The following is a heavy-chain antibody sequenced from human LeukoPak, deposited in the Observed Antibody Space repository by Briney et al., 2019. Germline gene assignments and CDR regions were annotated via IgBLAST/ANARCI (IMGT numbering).Heavy chain of an antibody. V-gene: IGHV3-48*03. CDR1: GFTFSSYE. Sequence: PGGSLRLSRAASGFTFSSYEMNWVRQAPGKGLEWVSYISSSGSTIYYADSVKGRFTISRDSAKNSLYLQMNSLRAEDTAVYYCARVDMGFDYWGQGTLVTVSS. CDR2: ISSSGSTI. CDR3: ARVDMGFDY. D-gene: IGHD2-15*01. J-gene: IGHJ4*02.